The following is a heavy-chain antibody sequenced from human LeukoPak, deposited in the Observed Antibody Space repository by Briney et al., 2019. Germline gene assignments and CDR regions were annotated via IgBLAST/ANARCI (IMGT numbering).Heavy chain of an antibody. J-gene: IGHJ5*02. D-gene: IGHD1-26*01. CDR2: IKEDGRET. Sequence: GGSLRLSCAASEFTFSAYWMSWVRQAPGKGLEWVANIKEDGRETYYVDSVKGRFTISRDNAKNSLYLRVNSLRAEDTAVYYCARVTRNSGRHPSLFDNWGQGTLVIASS. V-gene: IGHV3-7*01. CDR1: EFTFSAYW. CDR3: ARVTRNSGRHPSLFDN.